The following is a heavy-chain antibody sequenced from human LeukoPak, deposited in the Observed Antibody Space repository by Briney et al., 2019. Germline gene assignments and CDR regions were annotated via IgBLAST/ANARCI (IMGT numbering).Heavy chain of an antibody. Sequence: GGSLRLSCAASGFTFDDYGMSWVRQAPGKGLEWVSGINWNGGSTGYADSVKGRFTISRDNAKNSLYLQMNSLRAEDTAVYYCAKTLRFDAFDIWGQGTMVTVSS. CDR2: INWNGGST. CDR1: GFTFDDYG. CDR3: AKTLRFDAFDI. D-gene: IGHD5-12*01. V-gene: IGHV3-20*04. J-gene: IGHJ3*02.